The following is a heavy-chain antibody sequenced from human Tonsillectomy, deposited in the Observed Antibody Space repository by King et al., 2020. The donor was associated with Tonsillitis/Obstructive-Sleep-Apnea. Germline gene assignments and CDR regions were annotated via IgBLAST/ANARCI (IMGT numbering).Heavy chain of an antibody. CDR2: IDPSDAYT. CDR1: GYSFTSYW. D-gene: IGHD3-3*01. V-gene: IGHV5-10-1*01. Sequence: GQLVQSGAEVKKPGESLRISCNGSGYSFTSYWISWVRQMPGKGLEWLGRIDPSDAYTNYSPTFQVNFTTSADKSISTAYLQWSSLKASDTAMYYCARLGTDFWSGYWSNYYYMDVWGKGTTVTVSS. CDR3: ARLGTDFWSGYWSNYYYMDV. J-gene: IGHJ6*03.